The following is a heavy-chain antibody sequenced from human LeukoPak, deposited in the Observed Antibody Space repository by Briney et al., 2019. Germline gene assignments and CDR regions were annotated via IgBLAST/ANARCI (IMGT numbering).Heavy chain of an antibody. CDR2: IWYDGSNK. CDR3: ARDHRDHFELSPRGYFDY. CDR1: GFTFSTYG. Sequence: GGSLRLSCAASGFTFSTYGMHWVRQAPGKGLEWVAIIWYDGSNKYYADSVKGRFTISRDNSKNTLFLQMNSLRAEDTAVYYCARDHRDHFELSPRGYFDYWGQGTLVTVSS. V-gene: IGHV3-33*01. D-gene: IGHD1-26*01. J-gene: IGHJ4*02.